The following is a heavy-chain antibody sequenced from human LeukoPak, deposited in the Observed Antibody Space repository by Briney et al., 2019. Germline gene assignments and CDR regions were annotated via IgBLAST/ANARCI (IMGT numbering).Heavy chain of an antibody. CDR2: INHSGST. CDR3: ARWVRYYGSGSYYGSFDY. J-gene: IGHJ4*02. V-gene: IGHV4-34*01. D-gene: IGHD3-10*01. CDR1: GGSFSGYY. Sequence: PSETLSLTCAVYGGSFSGYYWSWIRQPPGKGLEWIGEINHSGSTNYNPSLKSRVTISVDTSKNQFSLKLSSATAADTAVYYCARWVRYYGSGSYYGSFDYWGQGTLVTVSS.